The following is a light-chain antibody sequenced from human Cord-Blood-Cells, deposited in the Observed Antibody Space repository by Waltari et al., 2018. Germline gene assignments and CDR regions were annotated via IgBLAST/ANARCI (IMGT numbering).Light chain of an antibody. Sequence: QSALTQPRSVSGSPGQSVTISCTGTSSDVGGYNYVSWYKQHPGKAPKLMIHDVSKRPSGVPDRFSGSKAGNTASLTISGLQAEDEADYYCCSYAGSDNYVFVTGTKVTVL. V-gene: IGLV2-11*01. J-gene: IGLJ1*01. CDR1: SSDVGGYNY. CDR3: CSYAGSDNYV. CDR2: DVS.